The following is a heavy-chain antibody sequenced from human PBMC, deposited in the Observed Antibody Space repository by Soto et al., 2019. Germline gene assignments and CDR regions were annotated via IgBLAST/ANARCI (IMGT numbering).Heavy chain of an antibody. CDR3: ARDVVRSTAGDS. CDR2: IIPIFTRT. D-gene: IGHD2-15*01. J-gene: IGHJ4*02. V-gene: IGHV1-69*13. Sequence: SVKVSCKASGGTFSTSSFVWVRQGPGQGLEWMGGIIPIFTRTNFAQKFQGRVTFSADESTRTTYMELRSLTSEDTAIYYCARDVVRSTAGDSWGQGTLVTVS. CDR1: GGTFSTSS.